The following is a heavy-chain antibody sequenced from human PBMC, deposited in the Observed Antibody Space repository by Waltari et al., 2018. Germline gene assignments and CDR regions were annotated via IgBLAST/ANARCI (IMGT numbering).Heavy chain of an antibody. V-gene: IGHV4-59*01. Sequence: QVQLQESGPGLLRPSETLSLTCTVSGGSINNYYWSWIRQPPGKGLEWIGYIYYSGAPNYTPSLKSLVTISLYTSKSQFSLKLSSVTAADTGVYYCAGGSGYYYDSTFDYWGQGTLVTVSS. CDR3: AGGSGYYYDSTFDY. D-gene: IGHD3-22*01. CDR2: IYYSGAP. J-gene: IGHJ4*02. CDR1: GGSINNYY.